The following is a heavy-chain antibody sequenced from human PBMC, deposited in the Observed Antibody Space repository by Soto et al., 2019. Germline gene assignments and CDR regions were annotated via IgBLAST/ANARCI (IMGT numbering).Heavy chain of an antibody. CDR3: ARVGPWVPYYYDSSPYTFENWFDP. CDR2: INHSGST. V-gene: IGHV4-34*01. J-gene: IGHJ5*02. CDR1: GGSFSGYY. Sequence: PSATLSLTCAVYGGSFSGYYWSWIRQPPGKGLEWIGEINHSGSTNYNPSLKSRVTISVDTSKNQFSLKLSSVTAADTAVYYCARVGPWVPYYYDSSPYTFENWFDPWGQGTLVTVS. D-gene: IGHD3-22*01.